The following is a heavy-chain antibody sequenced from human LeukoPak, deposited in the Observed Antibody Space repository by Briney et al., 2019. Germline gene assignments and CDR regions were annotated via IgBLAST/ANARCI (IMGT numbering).Heavy chain of an antibody. CDR2: MSYDGSNK. D-gene: IGHD2-8*01. CDR1: GFTFSSYA. CDR3: AKDFVRGVVVQTDAFDI. V-gene: IGHV3-30-3*01. J-gene: IGHJ3*02. Sequence: PGGSLRLSCAASGFTFSSYAMHWVRQAPGKGLEWVAVMSYDGSNKYYADSVKGRFTISRDNSKNTLYLQMNSLRAEDTAVYYCAKDFVRGVVVQTDAFDIWGQGTMVTASP.